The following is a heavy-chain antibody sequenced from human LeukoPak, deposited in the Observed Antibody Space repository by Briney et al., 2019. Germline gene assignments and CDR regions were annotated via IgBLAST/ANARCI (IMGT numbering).Heavy chain of an antibody. CDR2: IGSGT. CDR1: GFTFSSYA. V-gene: IGHV3-23*01. CDR3: AKVLAYYFDY. J-gene: IGHJ4*02. Sequence: GGSLRLSCGASGFTFSSYAMSWVRQAPGKGLEWVSAIGSGTYYADSVKGRFTISRDNSKNTLYLQMNSLRAEDSAVYYCAKVLAYYFDYWGQGTLVTVSS.